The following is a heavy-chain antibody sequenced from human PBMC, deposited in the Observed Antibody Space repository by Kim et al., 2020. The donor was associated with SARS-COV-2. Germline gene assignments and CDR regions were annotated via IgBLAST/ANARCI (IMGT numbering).Heavy chain of an antibody. V-gene: IGHV3-64D*09. Sequence: GGSLRLSCSASGFTFSSYAMHWVRQAPGKGLEYVSAISSNGGSTYYADSVKGRFTISRDKSKNTLYLQMSSLRAEDTAVYYCVKFRNRGGSGWLLWGQGTLGTVSS. J-gene: IGHJ4*02. CDR1: GFTFSSYA. CDR2: ISSNGGST. D-gene: IGHD6-19*01. CDR3: VKFRNRGGSGWLL.